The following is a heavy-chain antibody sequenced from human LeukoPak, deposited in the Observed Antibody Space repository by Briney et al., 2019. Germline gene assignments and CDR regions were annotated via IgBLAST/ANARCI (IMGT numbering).Heavy chain of an antibody. CDR3: ARASGNFDY. CDR2: IHQSGNT. CDR1: GDSIGIRGYS. D-gene: IGHD3-10*01. Sequence: SETLSLTCAVSGDSIGIRGYSWSWIRQPPGRGLEWIGYIHQSGNTYYNPSLQSRVTMSVDTSKNQFSLKLSSVTAADTAVYYCARASGNFDYWGQGTLVTVSS. J-gene: IGHJ4*02. V-gene: IGHV4-30-2*01.